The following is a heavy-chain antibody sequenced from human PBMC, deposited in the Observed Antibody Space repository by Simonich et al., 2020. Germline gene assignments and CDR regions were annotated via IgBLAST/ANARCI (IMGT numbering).Heavy chain of an antibody. CDR3: ARVGYSNYYYYGMDV. Sequence: QVQLQESGPGLAKPSETLSLTCAVSGYSISSGYYWGWIRQPPGKGLEWIGGIYHRGSPYSNPSLKSRVTISVDTSKNQFSPKLSSVTAADTAVYYCARVGYSNYYYYGMDVWGQGTTVTVSS. CDR2: IYHRGSP. D-gene: IGHD6-13*01. J-gene: IGHJ6*02. V-gene: IGHV4-38-2*01. CDR1: GYSISSGYY.